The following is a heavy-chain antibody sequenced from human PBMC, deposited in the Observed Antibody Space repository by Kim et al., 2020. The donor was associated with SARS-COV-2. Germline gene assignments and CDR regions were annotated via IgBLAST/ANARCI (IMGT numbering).Heavy chain of an antibody. Sequence: GGSLRLSCAASGFTFSRFAMNWFRQAPGKGLEWVSDIGGNGGTTRYADSVKDRFTISRDNAKNILYLQMNSLRVEDTAVYYWSKGGIGVNVGADGGAIWG. CDR3: SKGGIGVNVGADGGAI. J-gene: IGHJ3*02. CDR2: IGGNGGTT. V-gene: IGHV3-23*01. D-gene: IGHD3-10*01. CDR1: GFTFSRFA.